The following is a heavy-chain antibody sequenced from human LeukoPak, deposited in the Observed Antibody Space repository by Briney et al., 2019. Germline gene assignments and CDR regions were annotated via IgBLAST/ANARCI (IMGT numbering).Heavy chain of an antibody. V-gene: IGHV4-31*11. J-gene: IGHJ4*02. Sequence: SETLSLTCAVYGGSFSGYYWSWIRQHPGKGLEWIGYIYYSGSTYYNPSLKSRVTISVDTSKDQFSLKLSSVTAADTAVYYCANGWSSYYFDYWGQGTLVTVSS. CDR1: GGSFSGYY. D-gene: IGHD6-19*01. CDR3: ANGWSSYYFDY. CDR2: IYYSGST.